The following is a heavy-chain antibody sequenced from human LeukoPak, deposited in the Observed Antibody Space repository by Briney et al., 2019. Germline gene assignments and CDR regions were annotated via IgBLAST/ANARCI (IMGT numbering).Heavy chain of an antibody. J-gene: IGHJ4*02. V-gene: IGHV3-30*02. CDR2: IRYDGSNK. Sequence: GGSLRLSCAASGFTFSSYGMHWVRQAPGKGLEWVAFIRYDGSNKYYADSVKGRFTISRDNSKNTLYLHMNSLRADDTAVYFCAKDRTAAPSYYFDYWGQGTLVTVSS. CDR3: AKDRTAAPSYYFDY. CDR1: GFTFSSYG. D-gene: IGHD6-13*01.